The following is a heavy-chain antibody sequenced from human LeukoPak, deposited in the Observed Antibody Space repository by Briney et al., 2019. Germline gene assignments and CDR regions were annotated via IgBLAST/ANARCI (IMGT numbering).Heavy chain of an antibody. Sequence: PGGSLRLSCAASGFTFSSYAMHWVRQAPGKGLEWVAVISYDGSNKYYADSVEGRFTISRDNSKNTLYLQMNSLRAEDTAVYYCASGAPYGDYEYFQHWGQGTLVTVSS. J-gene: IGHJ1*01. CDR2: ISYDGSNK. CDR1: GFTFSSYA. CDR3: ASGAPYGDYEYFQH. V-gene: IGHV3-30-3*01. D-gene: IGHD4-17*01.